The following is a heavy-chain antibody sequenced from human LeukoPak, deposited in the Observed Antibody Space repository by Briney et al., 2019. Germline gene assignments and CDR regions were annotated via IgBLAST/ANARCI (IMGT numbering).Heavy chain of an antibody. J-gene: IGHJ4*02. Sequence: GGSLRLSCAASGFTFNRNAISWVRQAPGKGLEWVSSIGGSGDKTFYADSVKGRFTISRDNSKNMVHLQMNSLTGEDTALYYCVRRGDASSGWGDHDFWGQGALVTVSS. CDR2: IGGSGDKT. V-gene: IGHV3-23*01. CDR1: GFTFNRNA. D-gene: IGHD6-19*01. CDR3: VRRGDASSGWGDHDF.